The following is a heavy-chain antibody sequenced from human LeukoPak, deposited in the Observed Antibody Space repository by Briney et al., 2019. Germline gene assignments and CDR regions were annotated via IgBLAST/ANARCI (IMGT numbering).Heavy chain of an antibody. Sequence: PSETLSLICTVSGGSISSYYWSWIRQPPGKGLEWIGYIYYSGSTNYNPSLKSRVTISVDTSKNQFSLKLSSVTAADTAVYYCARGEIVVGSYYYYGMDVWGQGTTVTVSS. J-gene: IGHJ6*02. CDR1: GGSISSYY. CDR3: ARGEIVVGSYYYYGMDV. CDR2: IYYSGST. V-gene: IGHV4-59*01. D-gene: IGHD2-21*01.